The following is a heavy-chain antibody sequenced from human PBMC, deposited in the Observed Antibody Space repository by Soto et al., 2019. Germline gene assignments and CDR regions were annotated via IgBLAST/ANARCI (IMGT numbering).Heavy chain of an antibody. V-gene: IGHV1-18*01. CDR3: ARAGQYYDSSGYAD. J-gene: IGHJ4*02. CDR1: GYSFATSG. D-gene: IGHD3-22*01. Sequence: QVKLVQSGTEVKKPGASMKVSCKASGYSFATSGISWVRQAPGQGLEWMGWISAYNGNTKQDQKLQDRITMTTDTSTSTAYLELRGLRSDDTAVYDCARAGQYYDSSGYADWGQGTLVTVSS. CDR2: ISAYNGNT.